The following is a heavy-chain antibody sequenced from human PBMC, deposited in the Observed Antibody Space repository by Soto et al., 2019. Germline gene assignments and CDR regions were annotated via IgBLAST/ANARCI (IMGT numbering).Heavy chain of an antibody. V-gene: IGHV3-23*01. CDR2: ISGSGGST. J-gene: IGHJ6*02. CDR3: AKSEASTQSNYYYGMDV. D-gene: IGHD6-6*01. Sequence: PGGSLRLSCAASGFTFSSYAMSWVRQAPGKGLEWVSAISGSGGSTYYADSVKGRFTISRDNSKNTLYLQMNSLRAEDTAVYYCAKSEASTQSNYYYGMDVWGQGTTVTVS. CDR1: GFTFSSYA.